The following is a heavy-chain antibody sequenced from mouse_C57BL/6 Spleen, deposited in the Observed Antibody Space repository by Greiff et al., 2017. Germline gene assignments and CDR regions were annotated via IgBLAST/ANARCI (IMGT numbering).Heavy chain of an antibody. J-gene: IGHJ1*03. Sequence: EVHLVESGGGLVQPKGSLKLSCAASGFSFNTYAMNWVRQAPGKGLEWVARIRSKSNNYATYYADSVKDRFTISRDDSESMLYLQMNNLKTEDTAMYYCVRQGGSWYFDVWGTGTTVTVSS. CDR1: GFSFNTYA. CDR3: VRQGGSWYFDV. V-gene: IGHV10-1*01. D-gene: IGHD1-1*02. CDR2: IRSKSNNYAT.